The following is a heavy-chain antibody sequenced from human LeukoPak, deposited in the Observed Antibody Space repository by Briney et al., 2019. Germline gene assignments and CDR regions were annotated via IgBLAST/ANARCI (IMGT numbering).Heavy chain of an antibody. V-gene: IGHV4-59*01. D-gene: IGHD4-11*01. J-gene: IGHJ3*02. CDR1: GGSISRDY. Sequence: SETLSLTCSVSGGSISRDYWSWIRQPPGKGLERIGYIYFSGTTNYNPSLKSRVTISVDTSKTQFSLKLTSVTAADTAVYYCARGDYRHFDIWGQGTMVTVSS. CDR3: ARGDYRHFDI. CDR2: IYFSGTT.